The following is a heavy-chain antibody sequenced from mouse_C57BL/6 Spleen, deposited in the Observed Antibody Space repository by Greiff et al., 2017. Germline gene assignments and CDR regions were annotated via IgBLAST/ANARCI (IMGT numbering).Heavy chain of an antibody. CDR2: INPSNGGT. CDR1: GYTFPSYW. V-gene: IGHV1-53*01. CDR3: ARVIYYYGSSYLGFDY. Sequence: VQLQQPGTELVKPGASVKLSCKASGYTFPSYWMHWVKQRPGQGLEWIGNINPSNGGTNYNEKFKSKATLTVDKSSSTAYMQLSSLTSEDSAVYYCARVIYYYGSSYLGFDYWGQGTTLTVSS. D-gene: IGHD1-1*01. J-gene: IGHJ2*01.